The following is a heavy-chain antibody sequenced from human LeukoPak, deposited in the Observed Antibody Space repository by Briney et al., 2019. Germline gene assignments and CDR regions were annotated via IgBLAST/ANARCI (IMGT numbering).Heavy chain of an antibody. CDR2: ISGTSGST. Sequence: GGSLRLSCAASGFTFSSYAMSWVRQAPGKGLEWVSAISGTSGSTYYADSVKGRFTISRDNSKNTLYLQMDSLRAEDTAVYYCAKDSSGDSTAWSPFDYWGQGILVTVSS. D-gene: IGHD6-13*01. CDR3: AKDSSGDSTAWSPFDY. CDR1: GFTFSSYA. V-gene: IGHV3-23*01. J-gene: IGHJ4*02.